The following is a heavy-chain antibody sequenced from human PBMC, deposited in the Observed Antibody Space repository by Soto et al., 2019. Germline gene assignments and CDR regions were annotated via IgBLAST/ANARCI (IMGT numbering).Heavy chain of an antibody. D-gene: IGHD1-1*01. J-gene: IGHJ4*02. CDR2: INWNGDTT. CDR3: AKEMSTIYFDY. V-gene: IGHV3-43*01. Sequence: GGSLRLSCVASGFKFDDYTMHWVRQAPGKGLEWISLINWNGDTTYYAESVRSRFTVSRDNSKNSIYLQMKSLLIEDTAFYYCAKEMSTIYFDYWGQGALVTVSS. CDR1: GFKFDDYT.